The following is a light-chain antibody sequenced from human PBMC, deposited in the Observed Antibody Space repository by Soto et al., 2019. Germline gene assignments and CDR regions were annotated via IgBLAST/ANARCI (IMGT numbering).Light chain of an antibody. CDR1: QYISNW. CDR2: AAS. V-gene: IGKV1-12*01. J-gene: IGKJ4*01. Sequence: DMQITQSPSSVSASVGDRVTITCRASQYISNWLAWYQQKPGKAPKLLIYAASSLVNGVPSRFSGSGSGTNFTLTISSLQPEDLATYYCQQAKSFPLGGGTKVDIK. CDR3: QQAKSFP.